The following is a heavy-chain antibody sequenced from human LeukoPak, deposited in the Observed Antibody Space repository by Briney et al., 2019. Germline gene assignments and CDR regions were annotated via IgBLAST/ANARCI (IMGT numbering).Heavy chain of an antibody. D-gene: IGHD1-26*01. V-gene: IGHV3-66*01. CDR2: IYSGGYT. Sequence: GQSMRLSCAASGFTVTTNYMTWDRPAPGKGLEWVSIIYSGGYTDYADSVKGRFTISRDNSKNTLDLQMNSLRAEDTAVYYCARRLEYSGSKGVFDYWGQGTLVTVSS. CDR3: ARRLEYSGSKGVFDY. J-gene: IGHJ4*02. CDR1: GFTVTTNY.